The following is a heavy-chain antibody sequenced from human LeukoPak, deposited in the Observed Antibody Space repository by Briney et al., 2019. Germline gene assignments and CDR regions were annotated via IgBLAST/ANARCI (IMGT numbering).Heavy chain of an antibody. V-gene: IGHV3-74*01. CDR3: TRELEYRGSPDDAFDI. D-gene: IGHD1-26*01. Sequence: PGGSLRLSCAASGFSFSYFWMHRVRQAPGKGLVWVSRINRDGSGTSYADSVKGRFTISRDNAKNTLSLQMNSLRAEDTAVYYCTRELEYRGSPDDAFDIWGQGTMVTVSS. CDR1: GFSFSYFW. CDR2: INRDGSGT. J-gene: IGHJ3*02.